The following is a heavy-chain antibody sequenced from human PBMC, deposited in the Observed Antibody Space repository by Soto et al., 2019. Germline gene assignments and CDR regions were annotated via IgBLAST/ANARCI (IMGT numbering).Heavy chain of an antibody. D-gene: IGHD6-19*01. CDR3: ARGLGSVWADLYYFEV. V-gene: IGHV3-33*01. J-gene: IGHJ4*02. CDR2: IWYDGSNR. Sequence: HPRGSLXLSCAASEFTFSSYGMHWLRQAPGKRLEWVAVIWYDGSNRYYPDSVRGGFTISRDNSKNVLYLHMNSLRADDTAVYYCARGLGSVWADLYYFEVWGLGTLVTVSS. CDR1: EFTFSSYG.